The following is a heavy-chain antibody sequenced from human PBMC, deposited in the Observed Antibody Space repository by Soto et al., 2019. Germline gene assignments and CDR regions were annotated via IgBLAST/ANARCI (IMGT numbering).Heavy chain of an antibody. V-gene: IGHV4-39*07. CDR3: ARVEGRFYYGMDV. J-gene: IGHJ6*02. CDR1: GGSISASSYY. CDR2: IYHSGSA. Sequence: SETLSLTCTVSGGSISASSYYWGWIRQPPGKGLEWIGEIYHSGSANYNPSLKSRVTISVDKSKNQFSLKLSSVTAADTAVYYCARVEGRFYYGMDVWGQGTTVTVSS.